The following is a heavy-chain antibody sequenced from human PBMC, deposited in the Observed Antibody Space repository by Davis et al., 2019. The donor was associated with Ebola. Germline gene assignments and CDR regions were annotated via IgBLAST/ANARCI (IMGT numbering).Heavy chain of an antibody. Sequence: GESLKISCAASGFSFSHPWMTWIRQAPGKGLECVGRIRSKTDGGTTDYATFVKGRFIVSRDDSENTLYLQMSSLRTEDTAVYYCAKGLLGSGYDSHWGQGTTVTVSS. V-gene: IGHV3-15*01. CDR3: AKGLLGSGYDSH. CDR1: GFSFSHPW. CDR2: IRSKTDGGTT. J-gene: IGHJ6*02. D-gene: IGHD5-12*01.